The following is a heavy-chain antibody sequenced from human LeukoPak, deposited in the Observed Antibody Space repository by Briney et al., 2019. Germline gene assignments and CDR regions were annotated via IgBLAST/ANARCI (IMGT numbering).Heavy chain of an antibody. V-gene: IGHV3-11*01. Sequence: GGSLRLACAASGFTFSDYYMSWIRQAQGKGLEWVSYISSSGSTIYYADSVKGRFTISRDNAKNSLYLQMNSLRAEDTAVYYCAREKYITWNYLGGDDHWGQGTLVTVSS. CDR1: GFTFSDYY. CDR2: ISSSGSTI. CDR3: AREKYITWNYLGGDDH. D-gene: IGHD1-7*01. J-gene: IGHJ5*02.